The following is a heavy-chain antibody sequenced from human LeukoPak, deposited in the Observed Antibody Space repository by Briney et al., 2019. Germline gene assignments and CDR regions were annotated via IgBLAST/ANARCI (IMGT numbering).Heavy chain of an antibody. J-gene: IGHJ4*02. CDR3: ARDARSIAAAGTKGRYFDY. CDR1: GFTVSSYE. CDR2: ISYDGSNK. D-gene: IGHD6-13*01. V-gene: IGHV3-30-3*01. Sequence: GGSLRLSCAASGFTVSSYEMNWVRQAPGKGLEWVAVISYDGSNKYYADSVKGRFTISRDNSKNTLYLQMNSLRAEDTAVYYCARDARSIAAAGTKGRYFDYWGQGTLVTVSS.